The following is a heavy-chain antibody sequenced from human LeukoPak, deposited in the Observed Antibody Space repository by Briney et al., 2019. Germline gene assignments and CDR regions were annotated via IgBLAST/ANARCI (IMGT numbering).Heavy chain of an antibody. CDR2: ISWNSGDI. J-gene: IGHJ4*02. CDR1: GFTFDDYA. D-gene: IGHD2-8*01. CDR3: ARDLYPGY. Sequence: GGSLRLSCAASGFTFDDYAMHWVRQAPGKGLGWVSGISWNSGDIGYADSVKGRFTISRDNAKNSLYLQMNSLRAEDTAVYYCARDLYPGYWGQGTLVTVSP. V-gene: IGHV3-9*01.